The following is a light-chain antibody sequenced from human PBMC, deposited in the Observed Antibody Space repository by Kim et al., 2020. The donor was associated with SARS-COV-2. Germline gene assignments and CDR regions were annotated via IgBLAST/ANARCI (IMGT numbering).Light chain of an antibody. Sequence: SPGERATLSCRASQSVGDTYLAWYQQKPGRAPRLLIYGASSRATGIPDRFRGSGSGADFTLSISGLEPEDFVVYYCQQYGSSPLTFGGGTKVDIK. CDR1: QSVGDTY. CDR2: GAS. V-gene: IGKV3-20*01. J-gene: IGKJ4*01. CDR3: QQYGSSPLT.